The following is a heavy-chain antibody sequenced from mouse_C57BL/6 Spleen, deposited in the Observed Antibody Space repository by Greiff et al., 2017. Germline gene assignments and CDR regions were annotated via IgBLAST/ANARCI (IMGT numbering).Heavy chain of an antibody. CDR3: ARDGYYVGYYAMDY. Sequence: DVMLVESGGGLVKPGGSLKLSCAASGFTFSDYGMHWVRQAPEKGLEWVAYISSGSSTIYYADTVKGRFTISRDNAKNTLFLQMTSLRSEDTAMYYCARDGYYVGYYAMDYWGQGTSVTVSS. V-gene: IGHV5-17*01. J-gene: IGHJ4*01. D-gene: IGHD2-3*01. CDR1: GFTFSDYG. CDR2: ISSGSSTI.